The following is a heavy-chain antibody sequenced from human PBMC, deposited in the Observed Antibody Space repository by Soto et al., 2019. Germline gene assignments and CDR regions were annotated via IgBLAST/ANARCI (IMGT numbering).Heavy chain of an antibody. J-gene: IGHJ4*02. D-gene: IGHD1-26*01. V-gene: IGHV4-28*01. CDR1: GYSISSSNW. CDR2: IYYSGTT. CDR3: ARREIQGPIDY. Sequence: QVQLQESGPGLVKPSDTLSLTCAVSGYSISSSNWWGWIRQPPGKGLEWIRYIYYSGTTDYNPSLKSRVSMSVDTSTNQFSLKLTSVTAVDPAVYYCARREIQGPIDYWGQGTLVTVSS.